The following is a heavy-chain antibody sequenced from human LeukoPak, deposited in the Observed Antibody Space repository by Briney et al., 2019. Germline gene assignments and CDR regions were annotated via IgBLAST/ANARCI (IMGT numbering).Heavy chain of an antibody. CDR2: ITGSGSNT. Sequence: GGSLRLSCAASGFTFNSYAMSWVRQAPGKGLEWVSPITGSGSNTYYADSVKGRFTISRDNSKNTLYLQMNSLRAEDTAVYYCAKDRVYYYDSSGYYRPLGGFDYLGQGTLVTVSS. D-gene: IGHD3-22*01. J-gene: IGHJ4*02. V-gene: IGHV3-23*01. CDR1: GFTFNSYA. CDR3: AKDRVYYYDSSGYYRPLGGFDY.